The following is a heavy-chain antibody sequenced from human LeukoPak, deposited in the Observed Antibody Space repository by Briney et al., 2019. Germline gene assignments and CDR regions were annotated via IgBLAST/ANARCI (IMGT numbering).Heavy chain of an antibody. J-gene: IGHJ6*02. CDR1: GFTLSNYW. CDR3: ARDPYSSTWSYGMDI. Sequence: GGSLRLSCTASGFTLSNYWMSWVRQTPEKGLEWVANIKQDESEKVYVGSVKGRFTISRDNAKSSLYLQMSGLRADDTADYYCARDPYSSTWSYGMDIWGQGTTVIVSS. D-gene: IGHD6-13*01. CDR2: IKQDESEK. V-gene: IGHV3-7*05.